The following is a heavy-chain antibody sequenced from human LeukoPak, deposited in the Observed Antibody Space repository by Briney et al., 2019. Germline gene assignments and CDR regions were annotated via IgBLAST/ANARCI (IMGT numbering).Heavy chain of an antibody. CDR3: ARDPLPRTVTNYYYYMDV. CDR1: GYTFTSYG. J-gene: IGHJ6*03. V-gene: IGHV1-2*02. D-gene: IGHD4-17*01. CDR2: INPNSGGT. Sequence: GASVKVSCKASGYTFTSYGISWVRQAPGQGLEWMGWINPNSGGTNYAQKFQGRVTMTRDTSISTAYMELSRLRSDDTAVYYCARDPLPRTVTNYYYYMDVWGKGTTVTVSS.